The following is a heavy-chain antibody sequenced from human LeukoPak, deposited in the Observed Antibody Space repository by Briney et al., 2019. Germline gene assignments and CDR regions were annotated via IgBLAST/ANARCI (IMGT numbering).Heavy chain of an antibody. V-gene: IGHV3-30-3*01. CDR1: GFTVSNYV. CDR3: ARGTHAVVAGNY. D-gene: IGHD2-15*01. CDR2: VSSDGSNT. J-gene: IGHJ4*02. Sequence: GGSLRLSCAASGFTVSNYVMRWVRQAPGKGLEWVALVSSDGSNTYYADSVKGRFTISRDNSKNTLYLQMNSLRAEDTALYYCARGTHAVVAGNYWGQGTLVTVSS.